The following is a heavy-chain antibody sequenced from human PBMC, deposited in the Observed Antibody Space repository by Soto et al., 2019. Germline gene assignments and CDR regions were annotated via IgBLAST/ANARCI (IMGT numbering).Heavy chain of an antibody. D-gene: IGHD2-8*01. CDR3: ARDLTYCTNGVCYPPLFDY. J-gene: IGHJ4*02. CDR1: GGSISSYY. V-gene: IGHV4-59*12. Sequence: SETLSLTCTVSGGSISSYYWSWIRQPPGKGLEWIGYIYYSGSTNYNPSLKSRVTISVDTSKNQFSLKLSSVTAADTAVYYCARDLTYCTNGVCYPPLFDYWGQGTLVTVPS. CDR2: IYYSGST.